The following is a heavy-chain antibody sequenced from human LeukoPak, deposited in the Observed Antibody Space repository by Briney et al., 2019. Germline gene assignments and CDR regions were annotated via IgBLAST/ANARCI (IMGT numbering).Heavy chain of an antibody. CDR2: ISYDGSNK. J-gene: IGHJ4*02. V-gene: IGHV3-30*04. Sequence: GRSLRLSCAASGFTFSSYAMHWVRQAPGKGLEWVAVISYDGSNKYYADSVKGRFTISRDNSKNTLYLQMNSLRAEDTAVYYCARDVTDIVATIGSYFDYWGQGTLATVSS. CDR3: ARDVTDIVATIGSYFDY. CDR1: GFTFSSYA. D-gene: IGHD5-12*01.